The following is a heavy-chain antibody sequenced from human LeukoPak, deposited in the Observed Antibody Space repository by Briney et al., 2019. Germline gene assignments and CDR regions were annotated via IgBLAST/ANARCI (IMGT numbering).Heavy chain of an antibody. CDR3: ARDLSGSYVFDY. J-gene: IGHJ4*02. D-gene: IGHD1-26*01. Sequence: GGSLRLSCAASGFTFSSHTMHWVRQAPGKGLEWVAVITHDGSNKDHADSVKGRFTVSRDNSKNTLYLQMNCLRTEDMAVYYCARDLSGSYVFDYWGQGTLVTISS. V-gene: IGHV3-30-3*01. CDR1: GFTFSSHT. CDR2: ITHDGSNK.